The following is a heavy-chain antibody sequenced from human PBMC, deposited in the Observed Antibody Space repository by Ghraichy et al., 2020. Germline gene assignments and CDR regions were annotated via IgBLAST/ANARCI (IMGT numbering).Heavy chain of an antibody. Sequence: GESLNISCAASGFTFSSYAMSWVRQAPGKGLEWVSAISGSGGSTYYADSVKGRFTISRDNSKNTLYLQMNSLRAEDTAVYYCAKVPQPDIVLMVYATVFDYWGQGTLVTVSS. D-gene: IGHD2-8*01. CDR3: AKVPQPDIVLMVYATVFDY. CDR1: GFTFSSYA. CDR2: ISGSGGST. J-gene: IGHJ4*02. V-gene: IGHV3-23*01.